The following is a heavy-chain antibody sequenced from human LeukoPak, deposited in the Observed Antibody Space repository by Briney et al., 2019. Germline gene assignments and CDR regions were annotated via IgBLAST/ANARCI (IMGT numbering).Heavy chain of an antibody. D-gene: IGHD3-10*01. CDR1: GFTFSTYA. J-gene: IGHJ6*02. V-gene: IGHV3-23*01. Sequence: GESLRLSCAASGFTFSTYAVSWVRLAPGKGLEWVSGISGSGGSTYYADSVKGRFTSSRDNSNNTLYVQMNSLRVEDTAVYYCAKSGGLSGSGRLAMDVWGQGTTVTVSS. CDR2: ISGSGGST. CDR3: AKSGGLSGSGRLAMDV.